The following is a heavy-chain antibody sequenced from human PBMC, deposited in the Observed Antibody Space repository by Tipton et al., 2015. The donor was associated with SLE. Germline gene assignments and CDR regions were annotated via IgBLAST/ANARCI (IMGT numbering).Heavy chain of an antibody. CDR2: ISWDGGST. J-gene: IGHJ4*02. CDR1: GFTFDDYA. CDR3: ARFSQLAHDY. Sequence: GSLRLSCAASGFTFDDYAMHWVRQAPGKGLEWVSLISWDGGSTYYADSVKGRFTISRDNSKNTLYLQMNSLRAEDTAVYYCARFSQLAHDYWGQGTLVTVSS. V-gene: IGHV3-43D*04. D-gene: IGHD6-6*01.